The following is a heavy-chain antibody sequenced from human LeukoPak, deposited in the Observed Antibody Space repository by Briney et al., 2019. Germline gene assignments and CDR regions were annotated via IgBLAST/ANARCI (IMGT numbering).Heavy chain of an antibody. CDR2: IYHSGRT. CDR1: GYSISNGYY. CDR3: ARDQGGYGDYGRWSLGYAFDI. Sequence: SETLSLTCTVSGYSISNGYYWGWMRQPPGKGLEWIGSIYHSGRTHYNPSLKSRVTISVDTSKNQFSLKLSSVTAADTAVYYCARDQGGYGDYGRWSLGYAFDIWGQGTMVTVSS. J-gene: IGHJ3*02. D-gene: IGHD4-17*01. V-gene: IGHV4-38-2*02.